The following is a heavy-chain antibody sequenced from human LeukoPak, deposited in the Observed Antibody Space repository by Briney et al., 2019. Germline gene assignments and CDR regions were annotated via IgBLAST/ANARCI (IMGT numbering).Heavy chain of an antibody. Sequence: GASVKVSCKASGGTFSSYAISWVRQAPGQGLEWMGRIIPIFGTANYAQKFQGRVTITTDESTSTAYMELSSLRSEDTAVYYCAENLGIAAAGYWGRGTLVTVSS. CDR3: AENLGIAAAGY. CDR1: GGTFSSYA. CDR2: IIPIFGTA. J-gene: IGHJ4*02. V-gene: IGHV1-69*05. D-gene: IGHD6-13*01.